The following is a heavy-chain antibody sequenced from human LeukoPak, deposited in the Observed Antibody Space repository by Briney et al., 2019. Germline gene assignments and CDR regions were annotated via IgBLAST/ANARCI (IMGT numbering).Heavy chain of an antibody. CDR2: VYYSGST. D-gene: IGHD1-26*01. CDR1: GGSFSANY. V-gene: IGHV4-59*01. Sequence: SETLSLTCAVSGGSFSANYWSWIRQPPGKGLEWIGYVYYSGSTNYNPSLKSRVTISVDTSKNQFSLKLSSVTAADTAVYYCGRGRVGATAPLFYNYYMDVWGKGTTVTISS. CDR3: GRGRVGATAPLFYNYYMDV. J-gene: IGHJ6*03.